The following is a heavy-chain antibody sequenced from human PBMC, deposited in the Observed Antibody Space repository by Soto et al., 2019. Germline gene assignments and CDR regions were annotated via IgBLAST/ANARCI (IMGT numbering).Heavy chain of an antibody. CDR1: GFTFSNHG. Sequence: PGGSLRLSCAAAGFTFSNHGMSWVRQAPGKGLEWVSTISGSGGTIYYADSLKGRFTISRDNSKNALWLQMNSLRAEDTALYYCEKGSGNIRPYGMDVWGQGTTVTVSS. J-gene: IGHJ6*02. CDR2: ISGSGGTI. CDR3: EKGSGNIRPYGMDV. V-gene: IGHV3-23*01.